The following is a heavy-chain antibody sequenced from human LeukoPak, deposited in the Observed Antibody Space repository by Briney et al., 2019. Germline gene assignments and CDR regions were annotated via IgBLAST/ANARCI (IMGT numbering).Heavy chain of an antibody. D-gene: IGHD4-17*01. V-gene: IGHV3-9*01. CDR1: GFTFDDYA. CDR3: AKVRYGDYSGFDP. J-gene: IGHJ5*02. Sequence: PGRSLRLSCAASGFTFDDYAMHWVRHAPGKGLEWVSGISWNSGSIGYADSVKGRFTISRDNAKNSLYLQMNSLRAEDTALYYCAKVRYGDYSGFDPWGQGTLVTVSS. CDR2: ISWNSGSI.